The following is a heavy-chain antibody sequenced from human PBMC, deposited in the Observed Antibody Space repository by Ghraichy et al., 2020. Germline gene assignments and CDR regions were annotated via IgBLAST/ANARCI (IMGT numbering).Heavy chain of an antibody. D-gene: IGHD6-6*01. J-gene: IGHJ6*02. CDR1: GYTFTSYG. Sequence: ASVKVSCKASGYTFTSYGISWVRQAPGQGLEWMGWISAYNGNTNYAQKLQGRVTMTTDTSTSTAYMELRSLRSDDTAVYYCARVRAARPLLYYYYYGMDVWGQGTTVTVSS. CDR2: ISAYNGNT. CDR3: ARVRAARPLLYYYYYGMDV. V-gene: IGHV1-18*01.